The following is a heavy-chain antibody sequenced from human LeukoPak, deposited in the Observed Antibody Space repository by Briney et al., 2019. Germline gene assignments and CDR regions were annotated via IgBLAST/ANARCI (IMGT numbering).Heavy chain of an antibody. Sequence: SETLSLTCTVSGGSISSYYWSWIRQPPGEGLEWIGYIYTSGSTNYNPSLKSRVTISVDTSKNQFSLKLSSVTAADTAVYYCARLGARVVVPAAIWFDPWGQGTLVTVSS. CDR2: IYTSGST. D-gene: IGHD2-2*01. CDR3: ARLGARVVVPAAIWFDP. V-gene: IGHV4-4*09. CDR1: GGSISSYY. J-gene: IGHJ5*02.